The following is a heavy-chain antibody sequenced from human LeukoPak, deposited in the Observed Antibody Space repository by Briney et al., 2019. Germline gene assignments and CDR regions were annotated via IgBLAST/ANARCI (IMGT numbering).Heavy chain of an antibody. Sequence: ASVKVSCKASGYTFTSYYMYWVRQAPGQGLEWMGIINPSGGSTNYAQKFQGRVTVTRDTSTSTVYMELSSLRSEDTAVYYCARGSITGFDYWGQGTLVTVSS. CDR2: INPSGGST. D-gene: IGHD1-14*01. CDR1: GYTFTSYY. J-gene: IGHJ4*02. V-gene: IGHV1-46*01. CDR3: ARGSITGFDY.